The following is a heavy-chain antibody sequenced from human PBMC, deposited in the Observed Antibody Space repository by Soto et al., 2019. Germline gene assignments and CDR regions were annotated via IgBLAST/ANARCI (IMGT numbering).Heavy chain of an antibody. CDR1: GGSISSSNW. Sequence: NPSATLSLTCAVSGGSISSSNWWSWVRQPPGKGLEWIGEIYHSGSTNYNPSLKSRITISVDKSKNQFSLKLSSVTAADTAVYYCARSDRIAVTTFDYWGQGTLVTVSS. V-gene: IGHV4-4*02. J-gene: IGHJ4*02. D-gene: IGHD6-19*01. CDR3: ARSDRIAVTTFDY. CDR2: IYHSGST.